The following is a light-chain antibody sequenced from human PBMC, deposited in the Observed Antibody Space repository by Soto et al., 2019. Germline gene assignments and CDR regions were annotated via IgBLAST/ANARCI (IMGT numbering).Light chain of an antibody. CDR3: QQRSNWPKT. V-gene: IGKV3-11*01. Sequence: EIVLTQSPDTLSLSPGERATLSCRASQSIRSERLAWYQQKPGQAPRLVIFDASNRASGMPARFSGSGSGTDFTLTISSLEPEDFAVYYCQQRSNWPKTFGQGTKVDIK. J-gene: IGKJ1*01. CDR1: QSIRSER. CDR2: DAS.